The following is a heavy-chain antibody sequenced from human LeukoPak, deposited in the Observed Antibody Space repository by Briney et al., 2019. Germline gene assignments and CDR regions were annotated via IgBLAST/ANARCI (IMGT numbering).Heavy chain of an antibody. CDR3: AKDEAYCGGNCFY. Sequence: GRSLRLSCAASGFTFSSYGMHWVRQAPGKGLEWVAVIWYGGSNKYYADSVKGRFTISRDNSKNTLYLQMNSLRAEDTAVYYCAKDEAYCGGNCFYWGQGTLVTVSS. J-gene: IGHJ4*02. CDR2: IWYGGSNK. V-gene: IGHV3-30*18. D-gene: IGHD2-21*01. CDR1: GFTFSSYG.